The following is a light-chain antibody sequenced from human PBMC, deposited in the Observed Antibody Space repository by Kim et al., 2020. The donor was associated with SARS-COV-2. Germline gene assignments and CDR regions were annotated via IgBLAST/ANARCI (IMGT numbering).Light chain of an antibody. CDR1: QNVLYSSNNKNY. Sequence: RATINCKSSQNVLYSSNNKNYLAWYQHKPGQPPKLLIYWASTRESGVPYRFSGSGSGTDFTLTISSLQAEDVAVYYCQQYYSTPQTFGQGTKLEI. J-gene: IGKJ2*01. V-gene: IGKV4-1*01. CDR3: QQYYSTPQT. CDR2: WAS.